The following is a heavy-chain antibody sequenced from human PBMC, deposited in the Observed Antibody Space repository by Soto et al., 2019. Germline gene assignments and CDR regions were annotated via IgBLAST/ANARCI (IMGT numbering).Heavy chain of an antibody. CDR2: IIPTFGTV. J-gene: IGHJ5*02. CDR3: ARMDPSLFEGGEGFDP. V-gene: IGHV1-69*01. D-gene: IGHD3-16*01. Sequence: QVQLVQSGPEVKVPGSSVKVSCQASGGTFANFAITWVRQAPGQGLEWVGGIIPTFGTVDYAQSFQGRVTITADESAGTSYMELYSLRSDDTAIYYCARMDPSLFEGGEGFDPWGQGTLVTVSS. CDR1: GGTFANFA.